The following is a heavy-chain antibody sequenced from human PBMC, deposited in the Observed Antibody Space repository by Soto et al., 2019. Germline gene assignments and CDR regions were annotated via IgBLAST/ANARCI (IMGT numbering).Heavy chain of an antibody. V-gene: IGHV3-30-3*01. D-gene: IGHD3-9*01. CDR3: ARALGLTGYYIY. CDR2: ISYDGSNK. Sequence: PLSLSCAASEVPFSSYAMHWVSKAPGKGLEWVAVISYDGSNKYYADSVKGRFTISRDNSKNTLYLQMNSLRAEDTAVYYCARALGLTGYYIYWGQGTLVTVSS. J-gene: IGHJ4*02. CDR1: EVPFSSYA.